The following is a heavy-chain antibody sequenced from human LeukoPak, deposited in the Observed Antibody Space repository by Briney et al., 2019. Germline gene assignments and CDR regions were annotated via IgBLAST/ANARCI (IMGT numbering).Heavy chain of an antibody. CDR2: INPNSGGT. CDR1: GYTFTGYY. V-gene: IGHV1-2*06. J-gene: IGHJ4*02. CDR3: ARDRPLTRIEMATIRPWDY. D-gene: IGHD5-24*01. Sequence: ASVKVSCKASGYTFTGYYMHWVRQAPGQGLEWMGRINPNSGGTNYAQKFQGRVTMATDTSTSTAYMELRSLRSDDTAVYYCARDRPLTRIEMATIRPWDYWGQGTLVTVSS.